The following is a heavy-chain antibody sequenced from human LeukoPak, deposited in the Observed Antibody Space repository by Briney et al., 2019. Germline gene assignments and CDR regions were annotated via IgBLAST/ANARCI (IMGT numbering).Heavy chain of an antibody. Sequence: SETLSLTCTVSGGSISTYYWNWIRQPPGKGLEWLGYIYYSGGTNYNPSLKSRVTISVDTSNNQFSLKLTSVTAADTAVYYCARAAPHHDILTGYFNYWGQGTLVTVSS. D-gene: IGHD3-9*01. CDR3: ARAAPHHDILTGYFNY. V-gene: IGHV4-59*01. CDR1: GGSISTYY. CDR2: IYYSGGT. J-gene: IGHJ4*02.